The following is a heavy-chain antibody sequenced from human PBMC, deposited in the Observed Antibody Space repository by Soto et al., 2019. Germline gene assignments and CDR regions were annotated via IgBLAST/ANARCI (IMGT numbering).Heavy chain of an antibody. D-gene: IGHD6-13*01. V-gene: IGHV3-21*01. CDR3: ARVCYTSSWPHFDY. Sequence: PGGSLRLSCAASGFTFSSYSMNWVRQAPGKGLEWVSSITSSSSYIYYADSLKGRFTISRDNAKNSLYLQMNSLRAKDTAVYYCARVCYTSSWPHFDYWGQGTLVTVSS. CDR2: ITSSSSYI. CDR1: GFTFSSYS. J-gene: IGHJ4*02.